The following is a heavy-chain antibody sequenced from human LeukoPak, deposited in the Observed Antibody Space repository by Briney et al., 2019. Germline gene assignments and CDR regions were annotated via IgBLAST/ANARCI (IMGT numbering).Heavy chain of an antibody. CDR2: IYTSGTT. V-gene: IGHV4-61*02. CDR1: GGSISSGSYY. D-gene: IGHD2-8*01. CDR3: ARDLSNVDAFDI. Sequence: SETLSLTCTVSGGSISSGSYYWSWIRQPAGKGLEWIGRIYTSGTTNYNPSLKSRATISVDTSKNQFSLKLSSVTAADTAVYYCARDLSNVDAFDIWGQGTMVTVSS. J-gene: IGHJ3*02.